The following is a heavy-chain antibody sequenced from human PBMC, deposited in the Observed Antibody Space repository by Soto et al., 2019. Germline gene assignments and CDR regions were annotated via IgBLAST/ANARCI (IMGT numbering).Heavy chain of an antibody. CDR3: ARDRPTIAAAGTIDY. V-gene: IGHV3-48*03. D-gene: IGHD6-13*01. CDR2: ISSSGSTI. Sequence: GGSLRLSCAASGFTFSSYEMNWVRQAPGKGLEWVSYISSSGSTIYYADSVKGRFTISRDNAKNSLYLQMNSLRAEDTAVYYSARDRPTIAAAGTIDYWGQGTLVTVSS. CDR1: GFTFSSYE. J-gene: IGHJ4*02.